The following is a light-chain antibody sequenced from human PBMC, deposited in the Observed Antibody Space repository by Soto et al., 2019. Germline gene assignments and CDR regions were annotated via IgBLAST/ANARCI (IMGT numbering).Light chain of an antibody. Sequence: EVVMTQSPATLSVSPGEGATLSCRASQGIGDTLAWYQHKPGQTPRLLIYDTSTRATGVPARFSGSRSGTEFTLTILRLDPEDFAMDYCLLYFSPGRYTFGPGTKVQIK. CDR2: DTS. CDR3: LLYFSPGRYT. CDR1: QGIGDT. V-gene: IGKV3-15*01. J-gene: IGKJ2*01.